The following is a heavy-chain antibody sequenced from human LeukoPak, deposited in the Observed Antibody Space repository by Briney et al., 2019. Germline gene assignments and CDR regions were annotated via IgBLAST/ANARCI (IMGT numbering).Heavy chain of an antibody. CDR3: ASLDYCSNTSRC. V-gene: IGHV4-34*01. D-gene: IGHD2-2*01. CDR1: GGSFSGYY. CDR2: INHSGST. J-gene: IGHJ4*02. Sequence: SETLSLTCAVYGGSFSGYYWSWIRQPPGKGLEWIGEINHSGSTNYNPSLKSRVTISVDTSKNQFSLKLSSVTAADTAVYYCASLDYCSNTSRCWGQGTLVTVSS.